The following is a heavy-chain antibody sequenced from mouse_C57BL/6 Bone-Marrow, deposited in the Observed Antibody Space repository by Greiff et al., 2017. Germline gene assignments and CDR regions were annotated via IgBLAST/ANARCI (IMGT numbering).Heavy chain of an antibody. D-gene: IGHD4-1*02. V-gene: IGHV5-4*01. Sequence: EVQGVESGGGLVKPGGSLKLSCAASGFTFSSYAMSWVRQTPEKRLEWVATISDGGSYTYYPDNVKGRFTISRDNAKNNLYLQMSHLKSEDTAMYYCAREGQLAYWYFDVWGTGTTVTVSS. CDR3: AREGQLAYWYFDV. J-gene: IGHJ1*03. CDR1: GFTFSSYA. CDR2: ISDGGSYT.